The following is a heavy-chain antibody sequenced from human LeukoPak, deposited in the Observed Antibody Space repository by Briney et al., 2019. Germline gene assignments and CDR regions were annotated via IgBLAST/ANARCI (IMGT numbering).Heavy chain of an antibody. CDR2: ISAYNGNT. CDR3: ARDQLSVAGTYYFNY. CDR1: GYTLTSYG. Sequence: GASVKVSCKASGYTLTSYGISWVRQAPGQGLEWMGWISAYNGNTNYAQKPQGRVTMTTDTSTSTAYMELRSLRSDDTAVYYCARDQLSVAGTYYFNYWGQGTLVTVSS. V-gene: IGHV1-18*01. J-gene: IGHJ4*02. D-gene: IGHD6-19*01.